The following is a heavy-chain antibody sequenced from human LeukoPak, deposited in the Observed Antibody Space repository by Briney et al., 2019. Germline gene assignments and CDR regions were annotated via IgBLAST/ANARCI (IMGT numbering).Heavy chain of an antibody. CDR1: GFTFSSYS. D-gene: IGHD3-22*01. J-gene: IGHJ4*02. Sequence: GGSLRLSCAASGFTFSSYSMNWVRQAPGKGLEWVSYISSSSSTIYYADSVEGRFTISRDNAKNSLYLQMNSLRAEDTAVYYCASTPRPDYYDSSGTDYWGQGTLVTVSS. CDR3: ASTPRPDYYDSSGTDY. CDR2: ISSSSSTI. V-gene: IGHV3-48*01.